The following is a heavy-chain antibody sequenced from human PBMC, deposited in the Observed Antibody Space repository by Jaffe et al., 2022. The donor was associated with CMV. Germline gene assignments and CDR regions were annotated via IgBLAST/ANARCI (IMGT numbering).Heavy chain of an antibody. V-gene: IGHV4-59*01. Sequence: QVQLQESGPGLVKPSETLSLTCTVSGGSISSYYWSWIRQPPGKGLEWIGYIYYSGSTNYNPSLKSRVTISVDTSKNQFSLKLSSVTAADTAVYYCARDLGGDSSGYYFALGAFDIWGQGTMVTVSS. D-gene: IGHD3-22*01. CDR2: IYYSGST. CDR3: ARDLGGDSSGYYFALGAFDI. CDR1: GGSISSYY. J-gene: IGHJ3*02.